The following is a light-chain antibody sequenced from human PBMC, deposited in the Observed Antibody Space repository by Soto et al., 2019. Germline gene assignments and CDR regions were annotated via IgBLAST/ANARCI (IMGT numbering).Light chain of an antibody. Sequence: QSALTQPASVSGSPGQSITISCTGNSSDVGSYNLVSWYQQHPGKAPELIIYDDNKRPSGVSNLFSGSKSGNTASLTISGLQAEDEADYYCCSYAGTSTVFGGGTKLTVL. CDR1: SSDVGSYNL. CDR2: DDN. V-gene: IGLV2-23*01. J-gene: IGLJ3*02. CDR3: CSYAGTSTV.